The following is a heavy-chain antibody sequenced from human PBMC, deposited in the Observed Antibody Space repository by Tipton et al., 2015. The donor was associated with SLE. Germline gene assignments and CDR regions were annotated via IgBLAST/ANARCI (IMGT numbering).Heavy chain of an antibody. CDR2: IYYSGST. V-gene: IGHV4-59*01. J-gene: IGHJ4*02. CDR1: GGSISSYY. D-gene: IGHD1-1*01. Sequence: TLSLTCTVSGGSISSYYWSWIRQPPGKGLEWIGYIYYSGSTNYNPSLKSRVTISVDTSKNQFSLKLSSVTAADTAVYYCASGGSTGIYDYWGQGTLVTVSS. CDR3: ASGGSTGIYDY.